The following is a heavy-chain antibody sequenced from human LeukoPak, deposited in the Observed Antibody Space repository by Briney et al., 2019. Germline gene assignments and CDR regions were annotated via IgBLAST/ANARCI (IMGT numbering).Heavy chain of an antibody. D-gene: IGHD6-25*01. Sequence: PSETLSLTCAVSGGSISSGGYSWSWIRQPPGKGLEWIGYIYHSGSTYYNPSLKSRVTISVDTSKNQFSLKLSSVTAADTAVYYCARGQRYRYWGQGTLVTVSS. V-gene: IGHV4-30-2*01. CDR3: ARGQRYRY. J-gene: IGHJ4*02. CDR1: GGSISSGGYS. CDR2: IYHSGST.